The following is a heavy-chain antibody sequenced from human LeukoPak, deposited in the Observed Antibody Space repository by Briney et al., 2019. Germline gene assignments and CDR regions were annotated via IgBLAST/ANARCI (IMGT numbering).Heavy chain of an antibody. D-gene: IGHD3-3*01. CDR2: IRSKAYGGTT. J-gene: IGHJ4*02. CDR3: TRVITIFGVVFDY. CDR1: GFTFGDYA. Sequence: PGGSLRLSCTASGFTFGDYAMSWFRQAPGKGLEWVGFIRSKAYGGTTEYAASVKGRFTISRDDSKGIAYLQMNSLKTEDTAVYYCTRVITIFGVVFDYWGQGTLVTVSS. V-gene: IGHV3-49*03.